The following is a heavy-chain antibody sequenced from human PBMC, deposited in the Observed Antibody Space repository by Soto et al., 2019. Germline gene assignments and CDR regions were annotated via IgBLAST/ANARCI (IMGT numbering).Heavy chain of an antibody. J-gene: IGHJ3*02. CDR3: ARGDYYDSSGYYSTPHRDDAFDI. CDR2: IYYSGST. D-gene: IGHD3-22*01. Sequence: SETLSLTCTVSGCSISSYYWSWIRQPPGKGLEWIGYIYYSGSTNYNPSLKSRVTISVDTSKNQFSLKLSSVTAADTAAYYCARGDYYDSSGYYSTPHRDDAFDIWGQGTMVTVSS. CDR1: GCSISSYY. V-gene: IGHV4-59*01.